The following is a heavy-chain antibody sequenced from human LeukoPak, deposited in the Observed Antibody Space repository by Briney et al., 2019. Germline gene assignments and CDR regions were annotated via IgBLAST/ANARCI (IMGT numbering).Heavy chain of an antibody. CDR2: INHSGST. CDR3: ARSPSSDRVAGTFDY. CDR1: GGSFSGYY. Sequence: SETLSLTCAVYGGSFSGYYWSWIRQPPGKGLEWIGEINHSGSTNYNPSLKSRVTISVDTSKNQFSLKLSSVTAADTAVYYCARSPSSDRVAGTFDYWGLGTLVTVSS. V-gene: IGHV4-34*01. J-gene: IGHJ4*02. D-gene: IGHD6-19*01.